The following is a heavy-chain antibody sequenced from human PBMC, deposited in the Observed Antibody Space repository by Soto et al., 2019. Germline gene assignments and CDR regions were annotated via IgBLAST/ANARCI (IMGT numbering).Heavy chain of an antibody. CDR3: ARDRYCSGGSCQLWDWFDP. Sequence: ASVKVSCKASGCTFTSYGISWVRQAPGQGLEWMGWISAYNGNTNYAQKLQGRVTMTTDTSTSTAYMELRSLRSDDTAVYYCARDRYCSGGSCQLWDWFDPWGQGTLVTVSS. V-gene: IGHV1-18*04. CDR1: GCTFTSYG. J-gene: IGHJ5*02. D-gene: IGHD2-15*01. CDR2: ISAYNGNT.